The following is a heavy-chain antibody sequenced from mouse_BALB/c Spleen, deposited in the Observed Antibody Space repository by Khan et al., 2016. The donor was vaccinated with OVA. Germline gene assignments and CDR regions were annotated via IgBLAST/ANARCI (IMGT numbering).Heavy chain of an antibody. Sequence: VQLKESGPELEKPGASVKISCKASGYSFTGYNMNWVKQSNGKSLEWIGNIDPHYGGLSYHQKFKGKATLSVDKSSSTAYMQLKSLTSEDSAVYYCARSTWYFDVWGAGTTVTVSS. CDR1: GYSFTGYN. CDR2: IDPHYGGL. V-gene: IGHV1-39*01. CDR3: ARSTWYFDV. J-gene: IGHJ1*01.